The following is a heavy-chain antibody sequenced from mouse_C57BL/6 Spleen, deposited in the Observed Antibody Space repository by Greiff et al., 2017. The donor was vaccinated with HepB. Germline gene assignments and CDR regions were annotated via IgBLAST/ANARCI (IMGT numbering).Heavy chain of an antibody. V-gene: IGHV1-15*01. CDR3: TRREVAMDY. J-gene: IGHJ4*01. CDR1: GYTFTDYE. CDR2: IDPETGGT. Sequence: VKLMESGAELVRPGASVTLSCKASGYTFTDYEMHWVKQTPVHGLEWIGAIDPETGGTAYNQKFKGKAILTADKSSSTAYMELRSLTSEDSAVYYCTRREVAMDYWGQGTSVTVSS.